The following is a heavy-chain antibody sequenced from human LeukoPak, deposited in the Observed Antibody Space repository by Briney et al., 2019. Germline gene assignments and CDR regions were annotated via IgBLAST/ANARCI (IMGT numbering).Heavy chain of an antibody. V-gene: IGHV3-53*01. CDR1: GFTVSSSF. D-gene: IGHD4-11*01. Sequence: GGSLRLSCAASGFTVSSSFMSWVRQAPGKGLEWVSIIYSGGSTYYADSVKGRFTISRDNSKNTLYLQMNSLRADDTAVYYCVRDGVDYSFEYWGQGTLVTVSS. CDR3: VRDGVDYSFEY. CDR2: IYSGGST. J-gene: IGHJ4*02.